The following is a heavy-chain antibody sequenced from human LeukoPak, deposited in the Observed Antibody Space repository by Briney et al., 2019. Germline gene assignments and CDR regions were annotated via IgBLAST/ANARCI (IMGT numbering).Heavy chain of an antibody. CDR2: ISYDGSNK. CDR3: ASFPYASGSYYANY. Sequence: PGRSLRLSCAASGFTFSSYAMHWVRQAPGKGLEWVAVISYDGSNKYYADSVKGRFTISRDNSKNTLYLQMNSLRAEDTAVYYCASFPYASGSYYANYWGQGTLVTVCS. V-gene: IGHV3-30-3*01. CDR1: GFTFSSYA. J-gene: IGHJ4*02. D-gene: IGHD3-10*01.